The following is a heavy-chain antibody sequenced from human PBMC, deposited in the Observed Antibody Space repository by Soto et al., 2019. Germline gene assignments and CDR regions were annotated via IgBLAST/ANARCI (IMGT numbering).Heavy chain of an antibody. V-gene: IGHV1-69*01. Sequence: QVQLVQSGAEVKKPGSSVKVSCKASGGTFSSYAISWVRQAPGQGLEWMGGIIPIFGTANYAQKFQGRVTITADESTSTAYMELSSLRSEDTAVYYCASSRCSGGSCYLRYYYYGMDVWGRGTTVTVSS. CDR3: ASSRCSGGSCYLRYYYYGMDV. CDR2: IIPIFGTA. D-gene: IGHD2-15*01. CDR1: GGTFSSYA. J-gene: IGHJ6*02.